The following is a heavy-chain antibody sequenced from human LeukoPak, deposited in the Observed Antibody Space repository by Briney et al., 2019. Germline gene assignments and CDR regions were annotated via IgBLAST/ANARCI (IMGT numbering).Heavy chain of an antibody. J-gene: IGHJ2*01. Sequence: ASVKVSCKASGYTFTSYYMHWLRQAPRQGLEWMGIINPSGGSTSYAQKFQGRVTMTRDTSTSTVYMELSSLRSEDTAVYYCARVGGEKRWYFDLWGRGTLVTVSS. CDR2: INPSGGST. CDR3: ARVGGEKRWYFDL. CDR1: GYTFTSYY. D-gene: IGHD2-15*01. V-gene: IGHV1-46*01.